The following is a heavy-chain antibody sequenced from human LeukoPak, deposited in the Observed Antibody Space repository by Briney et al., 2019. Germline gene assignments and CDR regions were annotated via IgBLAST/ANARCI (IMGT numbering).Heavy chain of an antibody. V-gene: IGHV1-69*01. Sequence: SVKVSCKASGATCSSYAISWVRHAPRQGLEWMGGIIPILGTANYAQKFQGRVTITADDSTSTDYMELSSLRPEGSAVYYCASSLGRYCSSTSCYAGDYWGQGTLVTVSS. CDR2: IIPILGTA. CDR3: ASSLGRYCSSTSCYAGDY. D-gene: IGHD2-2*01. J-gene: IGHJ4*02. CDR1: GATCSSYA.